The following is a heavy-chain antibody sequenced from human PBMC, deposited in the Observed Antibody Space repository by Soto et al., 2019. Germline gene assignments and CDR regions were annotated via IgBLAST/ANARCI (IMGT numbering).Heavy chain of an antibody. CDR3: AKDGYCSSTSCPGY. CDR2: ISGSGGST. D-gene: IGHD2-2*03. Sequence: LRLSCADSGFTFSSYAMSWVRQAPGKGLEWVSAISGSGGSTYYADSVKGRFTISRDNSKNTLYLQMNSLRAEDTAVYYCAKDGYCSSTSCPGYWGQGTLVTVSS. V-gene: IGHV3-23*01. J-gene: IGHJ4*02. CDR1: GFTFSSYA.